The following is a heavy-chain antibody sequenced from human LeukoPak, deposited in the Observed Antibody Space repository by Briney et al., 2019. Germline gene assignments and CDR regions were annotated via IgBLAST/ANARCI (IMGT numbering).Heavy chain of an antibody. CDR2: ISYDGSDK. J-gene: IGHJ4*02. Sequence: GGSLRLSCAASGFTFSSYTMHWVCQAPGKGLEWVASISYDGSDKYYADSGKGRFTISRDNSKNTLYLQMNSLRAEDTAVYYCAKIRLAYSSSWHPFDYWGQGTLVTVSS. D-gene: IGHD6-13*01. CDR3: AKIRLAYSSSWHPFDY. CDR1: GFTFSSYT. V-gene: IGHV3-30*04.